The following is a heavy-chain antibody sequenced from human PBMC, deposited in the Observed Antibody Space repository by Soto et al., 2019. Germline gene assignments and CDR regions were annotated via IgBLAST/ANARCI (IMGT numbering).Heavy chain of an antibody. CDR2: IWYDGSNK. CDR1: GFTFSSYG. CDR3: ARDTGRSPNYYFDY. Sequence: GGSLRLSCAASGFTFSSYGMHWVRQAPGKGLEWVAVIWYDGSNKYYADSVKGRFTISRDNSKNTLYLQMNSLRAEDTAVYYCARDTGRSPNYYFDYWGQGTLVTVSS. J-gene: IGHJ4*02. V-gene: IGHV3-33*01. D-gene: IGHD2-8*01.